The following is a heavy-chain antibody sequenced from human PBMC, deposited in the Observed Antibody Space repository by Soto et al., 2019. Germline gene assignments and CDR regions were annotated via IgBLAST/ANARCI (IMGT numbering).Heavy chain of an antibody. D-gene: IGHD5-18*01. CDR2: IIPIFGTA. CDR1: GVTFSSYA. Sequence: AVKVSCKASGVTFSSYAISWVRQAPGQGLEWMGGIIPIFGTANYAQKFQGRVTITADESTSTAYMELSSLRSEDTAVYYCARAVGIGYSYGSYYFDYWGQGTLVTVSS. V-gene: IGHV1-69*13. CDR3: ARAVGIGYSYGSYYFDY. J-gene: IGHJ4*02.